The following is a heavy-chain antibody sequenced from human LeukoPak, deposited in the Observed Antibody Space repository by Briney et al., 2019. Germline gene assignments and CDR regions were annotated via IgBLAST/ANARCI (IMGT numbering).Heavy chain of an antibody. CDR3: AKDPRRDYNWNYEGYAFDI. Sequence: MSGGSLRLSCAASGFTFSSYSMNWVRQAPGKGLEWVSSISSSSSYIYYADSVKGRFTISRDNAKNSLYLQMNSLRAEDTAVYYCAKDPRRDYNWNYEGYAFDIWGQGTMVTVSS. J-gene: IGHJ3*02. CDR2: ISSSSSYI. CDR1: GFTFSSYS. V-gene: IGHV3-21*01. D-gene: IGHD1-7*01.